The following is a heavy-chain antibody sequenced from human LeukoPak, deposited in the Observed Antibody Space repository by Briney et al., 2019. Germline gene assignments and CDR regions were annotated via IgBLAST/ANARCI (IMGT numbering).Heavy chain of an antibody. Sequence: TGGSLRLSCAASGFTFDDYAMHWVRQAPGKGLEWVSAISGSGGSTYYADSVKGRFTISRDNSKNTLYLQMNSLRAEDTAVYYCAKAFVGGDYYYYMDVWGKGTTVTVSS. D-gene: IGHD4-23*01. CDR2: ISGSGGST. CDR3: AKAFVGGDYYYYMDV. V-gene: IGHV3-23*01. J-gene: IGHJ6*03. CDR1: GFTFDDYA.